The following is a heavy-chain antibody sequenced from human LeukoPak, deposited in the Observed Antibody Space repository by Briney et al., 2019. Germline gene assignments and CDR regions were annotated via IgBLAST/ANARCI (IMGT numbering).Heavy chain of an antibody. CDR1: GFTFSSYS. V-gene: IGHV3-48*04. CDR2: IRSSGSTI. J-gene: IGHJ6*04. Sequence: GGSLRLSCAASGFTFSSYSMNWARQAPGKGLEWVSYIRSSGSTIYYAAPVKGRFSISRYNAKSLLQLQMNSLRAEDTAVYYCAELGITMIGGVWGKGTTVTISS. CDR3: AELGITMIGGV. D-gene: IGHD3-10*02.